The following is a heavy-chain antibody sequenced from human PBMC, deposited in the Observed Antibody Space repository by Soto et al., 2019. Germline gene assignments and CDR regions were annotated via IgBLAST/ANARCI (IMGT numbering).Heavy chain of an antibody. CDR2: IGTAGDT. CDR3: ARNLVVTPDSVWFDP. J-gene: IGHJ5*02. CDR1: GFTFSSYD. Sequence: GGSLRLSCAASGFTFSSYDMQWVRQATGKGLEWVSAIGTAGDTYYPGSVKGRFTISRENAKNSLYLQMNSLRAGDTAVYYCARNLVVTPDSVWFDPWGQGNLVTVSS. D-gene: IGHD2-2*01. V-gene: IGHV3-13*04.